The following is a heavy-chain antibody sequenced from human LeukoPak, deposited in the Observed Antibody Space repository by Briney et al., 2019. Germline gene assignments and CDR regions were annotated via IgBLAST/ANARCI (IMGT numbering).Heavy chain of an antibody. V-gene: IGHV3-21*01. CDR3: ARGATELGYSYGEGY. J-gene: IGHJ4*02. CDR1: GFTFRNYS. D-gene: IGHD5-18*01. Sequence: GGSLRVSSAASGFTFRNYSMNGVRQAPGNGLEWVSSISSSSSYIYYADSLKVRFTISRDNSKNSLYLQMNSLRAEDTAVYYCARGATELGYSYGEGYWGQGTLVTVSS. CDR2: ISSSSSYI.